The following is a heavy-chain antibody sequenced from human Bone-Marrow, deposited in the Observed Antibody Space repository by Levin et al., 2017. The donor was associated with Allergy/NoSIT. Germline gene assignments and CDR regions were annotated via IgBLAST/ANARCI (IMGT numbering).Heavy chain of an antibody. J-gene: IGHJ4*02. CDR2: ISRSSSTI. CDR1: GFTFSRYS. D-gene: IGHD2-2*01. V-gene: IGHV3-48*02. Sequence: GESLKISCAASGFTFSRYSMNWVRQAPGRGLEWVSYISRSSSTISYADSVKGRFTISRDNAKNSLYLQMNSLRDEDTAVYYCARPHCSGTSCYYFFDSWGQGTLVTVSS. CDR3: ARPHCSGTSCYYFFDS.